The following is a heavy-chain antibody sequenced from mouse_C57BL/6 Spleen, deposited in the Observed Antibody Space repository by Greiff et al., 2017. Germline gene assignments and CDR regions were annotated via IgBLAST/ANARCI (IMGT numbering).Heavy chain of an antibody. CDR1: GYTFTSYW. Sequence: QVQLQQPGTELVKPGASVKLSCKASGYTFTSYWMHWVKQRPGQGLEWIGNINPSNGGTNYNEKFKSKATLTVDKSSSTAYMQRSSLTSEDSAVYYCARGGSYDGYSVWCAYWGQGTLVTVSA. J-gene: IGHJ3*01. CDR2: INPSNGGT. D-gene: IGHD2-3*01. CDR3: ARGGSYDGYSVWCAY. V-gene: IGHV1-53*01.